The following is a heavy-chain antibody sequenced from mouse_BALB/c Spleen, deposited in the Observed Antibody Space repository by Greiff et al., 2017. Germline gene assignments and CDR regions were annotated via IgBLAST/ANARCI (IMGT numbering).Heavy chain of an antibody. J-gene: IGHJ2*01. CDR2: IFPGTGTT. V-gene: IGHV1S132*01. Sequence: VQLQQSGAELVKPGASVKLSCKTSGYTFTSYWIQWVKQRPGQGLGWIGEIFPGTGTTYYNEKFKGKATLTIDTSSSTAYMQLSSLTSEDSAVYFYARGPGDDWGQGTTLTVSS. CDR3: ARGPGDD. CDR1: GYTFTSYW. D-gene: IGHD4-1*01.